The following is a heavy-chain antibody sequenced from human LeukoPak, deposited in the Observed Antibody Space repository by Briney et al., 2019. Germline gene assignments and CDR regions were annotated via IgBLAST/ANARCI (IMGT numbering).Heavy chain of an antibody. CDR2: INHSGST. CDR3: ARFLIDTAMVTFDY. CDR1: GGSISSYY. Sequence: SETLSLTCTVSGGSISSYYWSWIRQPPGKGLEWIGEINHSGSTNYNPSLKSRVTISVDTSKNQFSLKLSSVTAADTAVYYCARFLIDTAMVTFDYWGQGTLVTVSS. V-gene: IGHV4-34*01. D-gene: IGHD5-18*01. J-gene: IGHJ4*02.